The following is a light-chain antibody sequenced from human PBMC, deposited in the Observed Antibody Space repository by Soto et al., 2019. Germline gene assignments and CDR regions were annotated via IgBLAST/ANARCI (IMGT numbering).Light chain of an antibody. V-gene: IGLV2-14*01. CDR3: SSYSYLDIPVL. CDR2: EVV. Sequence: QSVLTQPASVSGSPGQSITISCTGADTDIGNYNYVSWYQQYPDTAPKLLIYEVVRRPSGVSSRFSGSKSGTTASLTISGLQPEDEAHYYCSSYSYLDIPVLLGGGTKLTVL. CDR1: DTDIGNYNY. J-gene: IGLJ2*01.